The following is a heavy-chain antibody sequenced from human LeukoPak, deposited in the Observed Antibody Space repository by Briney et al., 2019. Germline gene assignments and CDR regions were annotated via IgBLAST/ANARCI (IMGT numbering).Heavy chain of an antibody. J-gene: IGHJ4*02. CDR3: ARELCVRGSGSYCPFDY. Sequence: ASVKVSCRASGYTFTGYYIHWVRQAPGQGLEWMGWINTNTGNPTYGQGFTGRFVFSLDTSVSTAYLQISSLKAEDTAVYYCARELCVRGSGSYCPFDYWGQGTLVTVSS. CDR2: INTNTGNP. V-gene: IGHV7-4-1*02. D-gene: IGHD3-10*01. CDR1: GYTFTGYY.